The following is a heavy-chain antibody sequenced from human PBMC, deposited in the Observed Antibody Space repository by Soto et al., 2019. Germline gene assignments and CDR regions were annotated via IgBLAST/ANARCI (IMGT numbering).Heavy chain of an antibody. Sequence: QVQLVQSGAEVKKPGASVRVSCKASGYTLTSNYIHWVRQAPGQGREWMGKINPSGGTTRYGQKFQGRVTMTRDTSTSTVYMEMSSLRSEDTAVYYCARGEPHSSGWNFDYWGQGTLVTVSP. V-gene: IGHV1-46*03. CDR1: GYTLTSNY. CDR2: INPSGGTT. J-gene: IGHJ4*02. D-gene: IGHD6-19*01. CDR3: ARGEPHSSGWNFDY.